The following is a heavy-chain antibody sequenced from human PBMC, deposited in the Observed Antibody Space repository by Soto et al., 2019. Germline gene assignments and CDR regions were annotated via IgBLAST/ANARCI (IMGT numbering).Heavy chain of an antibody. CDR2: IYWDDDN. J-gene: IGHJ4*02. Sequence: QITLKESGPTLVKPTQTLTLTCTFSGFSLTYNAVGVGWFRQPPGKALEWLALIYWDDDNHYSPSLKSRLTFTKDNSKNQVVLRMTNVEHVDTATYNCAQGSGWLFDFWGQGTLVTVSS. CDR3: AQGSGWLFDF. D-gene: IGHD6-19*01. V-gene: IGHV2-5*02. CDR1: GFSLTYNAVG.